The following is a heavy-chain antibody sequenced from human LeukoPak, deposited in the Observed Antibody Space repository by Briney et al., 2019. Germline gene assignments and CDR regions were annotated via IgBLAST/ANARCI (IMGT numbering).Heavy chain of an antibody. CDR1: GFTFSSYG. D-gene: IGHD1-26*01. V-gene: IGHV3-30*03. J-gene: IGHJ4*02. CDR2: ISYDGSNK. CDR3: GRALYRGFDY. Sequence: GGSLRLSCAASGFTFSSYGIHWVRQAPGKGLEWVAVISYDGSNKYYADSVRGRFTISRDNSKNTLYLQMNSLRAEDTAVYYCGRALYRGFDYWGQGTLVTVSP.